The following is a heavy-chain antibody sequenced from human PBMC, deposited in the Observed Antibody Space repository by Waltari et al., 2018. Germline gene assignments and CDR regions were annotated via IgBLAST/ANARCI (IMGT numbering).Heavy chain of an antibody. CDR1: GFRFSHYG. Sequence: QVPLVESGGGVLQPGTSLRISCAPSGFRFSHYGMHSVRQAPVKGLEWVAVISYDDNNKFYADSVRGRFTISRDDSKNTLFLQMNSLRAEDTAVYYCAKDQGRYLEWLFHGMDVWGQGTTVTVSS. CDR2: ISYDDNNK. J-gene: IGHJ6*02. CDR3: AKDQGRYLEWLFHGMDV. D-gene: IGHD3-3*01. V-gene: IGHV3-30*18.